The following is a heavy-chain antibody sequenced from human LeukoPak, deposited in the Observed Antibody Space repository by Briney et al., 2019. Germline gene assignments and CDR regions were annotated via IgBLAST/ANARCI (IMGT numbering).Heavy chain of an antibody. Sequence: SQTLSLTCTVSGGSISSGGYYWSWIRQHPGKGLEWIGYIYYSGSTYYNPSLKSRVTISVDTSKSQFSLKLSSVTAADTAVYYCARVGAYDFWSGYQGGAFDIWGQGTMVTVSS. CDR1: GGSISSGGYY. CDR2: IYYSGST. D-gene: IGHD3-3*01. V-gene: IGHV4-31*03. J-gene: IGHJ3*02. CDR3: ARVGAYDFWSGYQGGAFDI.